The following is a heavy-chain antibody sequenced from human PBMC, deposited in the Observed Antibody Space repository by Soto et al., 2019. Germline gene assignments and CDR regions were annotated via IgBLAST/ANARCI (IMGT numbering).Heavy chain of an antibody. CDR2: ISGSGYST. J-gene: IGHJ4*02. CDR1: GFTFSSNS. V-gene: IGHV3-23*01. Sequence: EVQLLESGGGLVQPGGSLKLSCAASGFTFSSNSMSWVRQAPGKGLEWVSGISGSGYSTYYANSVKGRFTTSRDNSKSTLYLQINSLRAEDTAVYYCAKSRGDRWTTYYFDYWGQGTLVTVSS. CDR3: AKSRGDRWTTYYFDY. D-gene: IGHD4-17*01.